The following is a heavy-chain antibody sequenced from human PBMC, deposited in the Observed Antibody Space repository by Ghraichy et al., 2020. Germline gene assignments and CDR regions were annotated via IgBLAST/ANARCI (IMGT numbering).Heavy chain of an antibody. J-gene: IGHJ4*02. CDR2: IGGDGGHI. Sequence: GGSLRLSCAASGFTFNIYSMNWVRQAPGKGLEWVSSIGGDGGHINYADSVKGRFTISRDNAENSLYLQMNSLRVEDTAVYFCARHLDGFNPFDYWGQGTLVTGSS. CDR1: GFTFNIYS. D-gene: IGHD5-24*01. V-gene: IGHV3-21*01. CDR3: ARHLDGFNPFDY.